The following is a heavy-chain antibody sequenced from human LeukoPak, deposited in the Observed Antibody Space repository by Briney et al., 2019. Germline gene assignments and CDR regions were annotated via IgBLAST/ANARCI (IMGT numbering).Heavy chain of an antibody. Sequence: GGSLRLSCAASGFTFSNAWMSWVRQAPGKGLEWVGRIKSKTDGGTTDYAAPVKGRFTISRDDSKNTLYLQMNSLKTEDTAVYYCTTIGTGEYDILTYDYWGQGTLVTVSS. D-gene: IGHD3-9*01. J-gene: IGHJ4*02. CDR1: GFTFSNAW. CDR3: TTIGTGEYDILTYDY. V-gene: IGHV3-15*01. CDR2: IKSKTDGGTT.